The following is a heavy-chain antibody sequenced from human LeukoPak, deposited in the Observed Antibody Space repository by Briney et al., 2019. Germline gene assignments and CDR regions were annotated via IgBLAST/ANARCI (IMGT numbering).Heavy chain of an antibody. CDR3: ARHQGSYYGSADY. CDR1: GSLFTSYW. CDR2: IYPGDFDT. D-gene: IGHD3-10*01. V-gene: IGHV5-51*01. J-gene: IGHJ4*02. Sequence: GGSRQISGQGSGSLFTSYWIGGAGQVPGKGREWRGIIYPGDFDTRNSTSFQGQVTISAHKSISTAYLQWSSLKASDTAMYYCARHQGSYYGSADYWGQGTLLPVSS.